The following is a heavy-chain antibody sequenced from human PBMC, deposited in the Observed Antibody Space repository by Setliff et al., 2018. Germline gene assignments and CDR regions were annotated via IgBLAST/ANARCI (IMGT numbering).Heavy chain of an antibody. D-gene: IGHD6-19*01. V-gene: IGHV2-5*02. Sequence: SGPTLVNPTQALALTCSFSGFSLTTNGVGVGWIRQPPGKAPEWLAFIYWDDDKRYNPSLKNRLTVAKDTSNNQVVLTMSNMDPMDTATYYCAYREVGYGSGWNQGVLLYCGQGILVTVSS. CDR2: IYWDDDK. CDR1: GFSLTTNGVG. J-gene: IGHJ1*01. CDR3: AYREVGYGSGWNQGVLLY.